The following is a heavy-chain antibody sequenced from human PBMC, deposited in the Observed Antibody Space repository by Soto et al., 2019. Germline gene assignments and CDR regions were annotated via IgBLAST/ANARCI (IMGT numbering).Heavy chain of an antibody. J-gene: IGHJ6*02. CDR2: SYTRGST. Sequence: PSETRSRTGTVCGGGSSSYYCSWIRQPAWKGLEWICRSYTRGSTNCNPSLKMRVTMSVDASKDQVCLKLSSGTASDTAVYYCARVLGGSSSPPNNYYGMDVWGQGTTVTVSS. CDR1: GGGSSSYY. D-gene: IGHD6-6*01. CDR3: ARVLGGSSSPPNNYYGMDV. V-gene: IGHV4-4*07.